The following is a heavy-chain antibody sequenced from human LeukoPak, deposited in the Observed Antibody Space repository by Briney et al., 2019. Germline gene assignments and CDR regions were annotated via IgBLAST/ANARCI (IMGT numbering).Heavy chain of an antibody. V-gene: IGHV3-33*06. D-gene: IGHD2-21*01. J-gene: IGHJ6*03. CDR3: AKEGVADYYYYMDV. CDR1: GFTFSSYG. CDR2: IWYDGSNK. Sequence: GRSLRLSCAASGFTFSSYGMHWVRQAPGKRLEWVAVIWYDGSNKYYADSVKGRFTISRDNSKNTLYLQMNSLRAEDTAVYYCAKEGVADYYYYMDVWGKGTTVTVSS.